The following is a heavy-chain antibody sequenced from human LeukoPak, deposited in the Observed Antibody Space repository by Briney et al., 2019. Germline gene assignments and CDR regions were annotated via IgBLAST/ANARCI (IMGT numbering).Heavy chain of an antibody. Sequence: ASVKVSCKASGYTFTIYAISWVRQAPGQGLEWMGWISAYNDNTNYAQNLQGRVTMTTDTSTSTAYMELRSLRSDDTAVYYCARALTVTRPDCFDPWGQGTLATVSS. CDR1: GYTFTIYA. V-gene: IGHV1-18*01. J-gene: IGHJ5*02. CDR2: ISAYNDNT. D-gene: IGHD4-11*01. CDR3: ARALTVTRPDCFDP.